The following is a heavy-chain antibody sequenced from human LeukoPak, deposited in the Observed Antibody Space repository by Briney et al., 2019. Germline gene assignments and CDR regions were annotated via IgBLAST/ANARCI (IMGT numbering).Heavy chain of an antibody. Sequence: SGTLSLTCAVSGGSISSSNWWSWVRQPPGKGLEWIGEIYHSGSTNYNPSLKSRVTISVDKSKNQFSLKLSSVTAADTAVYYCARDYDSSGYYFAYWGQGTLVIVSS. CDR1: GGSISSSNW. CDR3: ARDYDSSGYYFAY. D-gene: IGHD3-22*01. V-gene: IGHV4-4*02. CDR2: IYHSGST. J-gene: IGHJ4*02.